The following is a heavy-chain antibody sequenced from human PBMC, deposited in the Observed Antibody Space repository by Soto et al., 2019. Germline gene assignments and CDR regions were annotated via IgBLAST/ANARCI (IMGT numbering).Heavy chain of an antibody. Sequence: PGESLKISCEGSGYSFTNYYIAWVRQMPGKGLEWMGIIYPGDSDTRYSPSFQGQVTISADKSISTAYLQWSGLKASDTAIYYCARELARGRVADAFDIWGQGTMVTVSS. D-gene: IGHD3-3*01. CDR2: IYPGDSDT. J-gene: IGHJ3*02. CDR1: GYSFTNYY. V-gene: IGHV5-51*01. CDR3: ARELARGRVADAFDI.